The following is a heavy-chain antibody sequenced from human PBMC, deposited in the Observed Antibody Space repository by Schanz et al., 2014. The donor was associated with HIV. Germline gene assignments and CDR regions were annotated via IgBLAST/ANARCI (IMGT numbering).Heavy chain of an antibody. J-gene: IGHJ6*02. V-gene: IGHV3-33*01. D-gene: IGHD2-15*01. CDR3: ARVAVAVDGAGYGMDV. Sequence: QVQLVESGGGVVQPGRSLRLSCAASGFTFSTYGMHWVRQAPGKGLEWVGIIWFDGSKKYYVDSVKGRVTISRDNSKNTLHLQMYSLRDEDTAVYSCARVAVAVDGAGYGMDVWGQGTMVTVSS. CDR2: IWFDGSKK. CDR1: GFTFSTYG.